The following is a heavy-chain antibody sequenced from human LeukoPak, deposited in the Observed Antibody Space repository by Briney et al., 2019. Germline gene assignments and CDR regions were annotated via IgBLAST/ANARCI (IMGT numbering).Heavy chain of an antibody. CDR1: GGSISNYF. Sequence: SETLSLTCSVSGGSISNYFWTWIRQPPGKGLEWIGYIYYSGSTNYNPSLKSRVTIPVDTSKNRFSLKLRSVTAADTAVYYCARRYSSGWYPGYFDYWGQGTLVTVSS. D-gene: IGHD6-19*01. CDR3: ARRYSSGWYPGYFDY. V-gene: IGHV4-59*08. J-gene: IGHJ4*02. CDR2: IYYSGST.